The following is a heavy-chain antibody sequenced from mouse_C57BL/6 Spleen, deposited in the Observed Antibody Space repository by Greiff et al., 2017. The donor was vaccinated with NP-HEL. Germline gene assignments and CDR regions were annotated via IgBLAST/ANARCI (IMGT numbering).Heavy chain of an antibody. Sequence: QVQLQQPGAELVKPGASVKLSCKASGYTFTSYWMQWVKQRPGQGLEWIGEIDPSDSYTNYNQKFKGKATLTVDTSSSTAYMQLSSLTSEDSAVYYCAHYYGSSYGFAYWGQGTLVTVSA. V-gene: IGHV1-50*01. CDR1: GYTFTSYW. J-gene: IGHJ3*01. CDR3: AHYYGSSYGFAY. CDR2: IDPSDSYT. D-gene: IGHD1-1*01.